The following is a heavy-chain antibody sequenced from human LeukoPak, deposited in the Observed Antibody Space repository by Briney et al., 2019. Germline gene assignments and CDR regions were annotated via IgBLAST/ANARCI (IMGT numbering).Heavy chain of an antibody. CDR2: IIPILGKP. Sequence: ASVKVSCKASGGTFNDYGFNWVRQAPGQGLEWMGGIIPILGKPSYAQKFQGRVTITTGDSRSTAYMELSSVRSEDTAVYYCARDRYCSSGNRYDGAFDLWGQGTMVTVSS. V-gene: IGHV1-69*05. CDR1: GGTFNDYG. D-gene: IGHD2-2*01. CDR3: ARDRYCSSGNRYDGAFDL. J-gene: IGHJ3*01.